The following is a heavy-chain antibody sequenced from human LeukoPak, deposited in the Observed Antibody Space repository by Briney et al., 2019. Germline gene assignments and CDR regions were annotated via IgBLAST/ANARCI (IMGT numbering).Heavy chain of an antibody. V-gene: IGHV4-4*08. CDR2: IYTRRST. Sequence: SEPLSLTCIVSDDSIISYSWCCIRPPPGKGVGWFGRIYTRRSTNYNPSLKSRVTISVDTSKNKFSLKLSSVTAADTAVYYCASAMRGGDSSSPFGPWGQGTLVTVSS. J-gene: IGHJ5*02. D-gene: IGHD6-6*01. CDR3: ASAMRGGDSSSPFGP. CDR1: DDSIISYS.